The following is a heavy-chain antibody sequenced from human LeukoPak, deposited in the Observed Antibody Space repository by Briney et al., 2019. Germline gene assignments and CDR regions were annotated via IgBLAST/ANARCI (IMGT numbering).Heavy chain of an antibody. J-gene: IGHJ3*02. CDR1: GFTFDDYA. V-gene: IGHV3-9*01. D-gene: IGHD6-19*01. Sequence: GGSLRLSCAASGFTFDDYAMRWVRQAPGKGLEWVSGISWNSAGIGYADSVKGRFTIPRDNAKNSLYLQMNSLRAEDTALYYCAKDQGYSSGWYEDAFDIWGQGTMVTVSS. CDR2: ISWNSAGI. CDR3: AKDQGYSSGWYEDAFDI.